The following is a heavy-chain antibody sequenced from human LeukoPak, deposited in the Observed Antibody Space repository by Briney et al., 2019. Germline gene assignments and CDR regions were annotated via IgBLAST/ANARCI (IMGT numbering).Heavy chain of an antibody. J-gene: IGHJ4*02. CDR3: APSPNYGSGTSGY. V-gene: IGHV3-30*03. CDR2: ISNDGFNK. Sequence: GGSLRPSCAASGFTFSTYAMHWVRQAPGKGLEWVALISNDGFNKYYPDSVEGRFIISRDNSKNTLFLQMNSLRTEDTAVYYCAPSPNYGSGTSGYWGQGTLVTVSS. CDR1: GFTFSTYA. D-gene: IGHD3-10*01.